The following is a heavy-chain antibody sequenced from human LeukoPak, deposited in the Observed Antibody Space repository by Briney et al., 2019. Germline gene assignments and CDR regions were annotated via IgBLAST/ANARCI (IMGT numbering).Heavy chain of an antibody. J-gene: IGHJ4*02. CDR2: INAGNGNT. V-gene: IGHV1-3*01. Sequence: ASVQVSCKASGYTFTSYAMHWVRQAPGQRLEWMGWINAGNGNTKYSQKFQGRVTITRDTSASTAYMELSSLRSEDTAVYYCARESRGGGWKAAGYWGQGTLVTVSS. D-gene: IGHD6-13*01. CDR1: GYTFTSYA. CDR3: ARESRGGGWKAAGY.